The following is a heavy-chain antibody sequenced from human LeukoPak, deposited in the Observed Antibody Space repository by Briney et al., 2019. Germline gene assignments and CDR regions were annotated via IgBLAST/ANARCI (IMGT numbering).Heavy chain of an antibody. V-gene: IGHV4-4*07. CDR2: IYTSGST. CDR3: ARDFWSGYYTTYYYYMDV. Sequence: SETLSLTCTVPGGSISTYYWSWIRQPAGKGLEWFGRIYTSGSTNYNPSLTSRVTMSVDTSKNQFSLKLSSVTAADTAVYYCARDFWSGYYTTYYYYMDVWGKGTTVTVSS. J-gene: IGHJ6*03. D-gene: IGHD3-3*01. CDR1: GGSISTYY.